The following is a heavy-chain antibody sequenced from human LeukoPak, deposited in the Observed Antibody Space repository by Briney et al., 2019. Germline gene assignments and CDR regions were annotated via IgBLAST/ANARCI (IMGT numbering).Heavy chain of an antibody. V-gene: IGHV4-59*08. D-gene: IGHD2-8*02. J-gene: IGHJ4*02. CDR1: GGSISGYY. CDR2: IFYSGST. CDR3: ARLGFRTGDNSLADY. Sequence: PSETLSLTCTVSGGSISGYYWSWIRQPPGKGLECIGYIFYSGSTNYNPSFKSRVSISLDTSKSQFSLKLTSVTAADTAMYYCARLGFRTGDNSLADYWGRGTQVTVSS.